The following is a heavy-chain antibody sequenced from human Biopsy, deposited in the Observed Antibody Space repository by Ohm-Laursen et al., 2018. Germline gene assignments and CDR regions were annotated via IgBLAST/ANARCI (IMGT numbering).Heavy chain of an antibody. D-gene: IGHD2-15*01. V-gene: IGHV4-59*08. J-gene: IGHJ4*02. CDR3: AGRGSGGRSFDY. CDR1: GDSINSSY. Sequence: TLSLTCTVSGDSINSSYWSWIRQPPGKGLEWIGFISNSGNTNYNPSLKSRVTISVDTSKNQIPLKLGSVTVADTAVFYCAGRGSGGRSFDYWGQGSLVTVSS. CDR2: ISNSGNT.